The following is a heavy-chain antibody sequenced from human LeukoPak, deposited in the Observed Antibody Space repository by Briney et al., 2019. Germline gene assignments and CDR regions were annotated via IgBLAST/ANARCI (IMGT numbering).Heavy chain of an antibody. CDR3: ARFGLGVSGYDFSDY. CDR2: IIPIFGTA. CDR1: GGTFISYA. J-gene: IGHJ4*02. D-gene: IGHD5-12*01. V-gene: IGHV1-69*13. Sequence: SVKVSCKASGGTFISYAISWVRQAPGQGLEWMGGIIPIFGTANYAQKFQGRVTITADESTSTAYMELSSLRSEDTAVYYCARFGLGVSGYDFSDYWGQGTLVTVSS.